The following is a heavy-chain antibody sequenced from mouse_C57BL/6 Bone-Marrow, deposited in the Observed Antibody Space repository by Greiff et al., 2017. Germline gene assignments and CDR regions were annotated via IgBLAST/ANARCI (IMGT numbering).Heavy chain of an antibody. CDR1: GFNFKNTY. V-gene: IGHV14-3*01. J-gene: IGHJ3*01. CDR2: IDPANGNT. Sequence: EVQLQQSVAELVRPGASVKLSCTASGFNFKNTYMHWVKQRPEQGLEWIGRIDPANGNTKYAPKFKGKATITADTSSNTAYLQLSSLTSEDTAIYYCAREGLRRGAWFAYWGQGTLVTVSA. D-gene: IGHD2-2*01. CDR3: AREGLRRGAWFAY.